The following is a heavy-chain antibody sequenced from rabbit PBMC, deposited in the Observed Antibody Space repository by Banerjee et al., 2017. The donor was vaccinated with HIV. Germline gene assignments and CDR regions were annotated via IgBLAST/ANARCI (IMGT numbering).Heavy chain of an antibody. J-gene: IGHJ4*01. V-gene: IGHV1S45*01. D-gene: IGHD4-2*01. CDR3: ARDSAGREDFNL. Sequence: QEQLEESGGDLVKPEGSLTLTCTASGFSFSNKYVMCWVRQAPGKGLEWIACIDVVKSGSTYYSSWAKGRFTISKTSSTTVTLQMTSLTAADTATYFCARDSAGREDFNLWGPGTLVTVS. CDR1: GFSFSNKYV. CDR2: IDVVKSGST.